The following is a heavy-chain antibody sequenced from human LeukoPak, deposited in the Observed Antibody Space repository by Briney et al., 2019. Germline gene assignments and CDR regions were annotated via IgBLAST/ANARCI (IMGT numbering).Heavy chain of an antibody. CDR2: INPNSGGT. V-gene: IGHV1-2*02. J-gene: IGHJ4*02. Sequence: ASVKVSCKASGYTFTDYHMHWVRQAPGQGLEWMGWINPNSGGTNYAQKFQGRVTMTRDTSISTAYMDLSRLRSDDTAVNYCARGVEGYSGYDAFDYWGQGTLVTVSS. CDR3: ARGVEGYSGYDAFDY. CDR1: GYTFTDYH. D-gene: IGHD5-12*01.